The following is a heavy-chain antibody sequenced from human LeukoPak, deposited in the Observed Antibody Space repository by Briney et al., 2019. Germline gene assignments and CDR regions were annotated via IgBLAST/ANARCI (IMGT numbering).Heavy chain of an antibody. CDR1: GFTFSSYA. CDR3: AILTGSGYGDYDFDY. CDR2: ISGSGGST. V-gene: IGHV3-23*01. Sequence: GGSLRLSCAASGFTFSSYAMSWVRQAPGKGLEWVSAISGSGGSTYYADSVKGRFTISRDNPKNTLYLQMNSLRAEDTAVYYCAILTGSGYGDYDFDYWGQGTLVTVSS. D-gene: IGHD4-17*01. J-gene: IGHJ4*02.